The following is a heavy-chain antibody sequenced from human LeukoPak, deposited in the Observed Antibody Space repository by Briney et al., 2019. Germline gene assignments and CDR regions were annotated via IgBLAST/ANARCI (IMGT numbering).Heavy chain of an antibody. CDR1: GFTFSDFA. V-gene: IGHV3-11*01. CDR2: ISSSGSTI. D-gene: IGHD3-22*01. J-gene: IGHJ4*02. Sequence: GGTLRLSCAASGFTFSDFAMSWIRQAPGKGLEWVSYISSSGSTIYYADSVKGRFTISRDNAKNSLYLQMNSLRAEDTAVYYCARDYQDSNGYYYFDYWGQGTLVTVSS. CDR3: ARDYQDSNGYYYFDY.